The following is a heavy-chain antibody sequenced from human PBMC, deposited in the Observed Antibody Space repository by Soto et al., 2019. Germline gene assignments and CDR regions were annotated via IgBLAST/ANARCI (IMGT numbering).Heavy chain of an antibody. D-gene: IGHD5-12*01. CDR2: IYHSGTT. Sequence: SETLSLTCAVSGYSISSGYFWGWIRQPPGKGLEWIGSIYHSGTTYYNPSLKSRVTISVDTSKNHFSLKLSSVTAADTAVYYCAGRYHYLRWLQPDAFDIWGQGTMVTVSS. CDR1: GYSISSGYF. J-gene: IGHJ3*02. CDR3: AGRYHYLRWLQPDAFDI. V-gene: IGHV4-38-2*01.